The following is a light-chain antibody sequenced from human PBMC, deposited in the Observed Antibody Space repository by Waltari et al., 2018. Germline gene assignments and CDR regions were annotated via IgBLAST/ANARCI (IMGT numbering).Light chain of an antibody. CDR2: ATS. CDR1: QDITNA. Sequence: IQMTQSPSSLSGFVGARVTISCRASQDITNALAWYQHKLGRAPKLLIYATSKLEGGVPARFSGRGSGTTYTLTIDSLQSDDSASYFCQQYFSVPLTFGGGSKIEI. J-gene: IGKJ4*01. CDR3: QQYFSVPLT. V-gene: IGKV1-NL1*01.